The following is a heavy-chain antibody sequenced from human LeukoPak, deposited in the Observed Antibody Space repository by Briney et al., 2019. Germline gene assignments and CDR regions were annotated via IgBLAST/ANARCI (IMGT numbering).Heavy chain of an antibody. J-gene: IGHJ4*02. CDR3: AREGVVVVAANKPYYFDY. D-gene: IGHD2-15*01. Sequence: GGSLRLSCAASGFTVSSNDMNWVRQAPGKGLEWVSSISSSSSYIYYADSVKGRFTISRDNAKNSLYLQMNSLRAEDTAVYYCAREGVVVVAANKPYYFDYWGQGTLVTVSS. CDR1: GFTVSSND. V-gene: IGHV3-21*01. CDR2: ISSSSSYI.